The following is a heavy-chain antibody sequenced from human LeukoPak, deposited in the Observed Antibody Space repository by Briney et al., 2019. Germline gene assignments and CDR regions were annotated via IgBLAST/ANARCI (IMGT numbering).Heavy chain of an antibody. CDR3: ARDGEAYGWNYAFDY. Sequence: GGSLRLSCAASGFTFSSYGMSWVRQAPGKGLEWVANIKQDGSEKYYVDSVKGRFTISRDNAKNSLYLQMNSLRAEDTAVYYCARDGEAYGWNYAFDYWGQGTLVTVSS. J-gene: IGHJ4*02. D-gene: IGHD1-7*01. V-gene: IGHV3-7*01. CDR1: GFTFSSYG. CDR2: IKQDGSEK.